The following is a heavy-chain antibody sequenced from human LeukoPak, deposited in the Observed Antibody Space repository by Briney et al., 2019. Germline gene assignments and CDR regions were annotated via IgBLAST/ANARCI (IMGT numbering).Heavy chain of an antibody. Sequence: ASVKVSCKASGGTFSSYAISWVRQAPGQGLEWMGRIIPILGIANYAQKFQGRVTITADKSTSTVYMELSSLRSEDTAVYYCARGCWADGELGCFDYWGQGTLVTVSS. J-gene: IGHJ4*02. V-gene: IGHV1-69*04. CDR1: GGTFSSYA. D-gene: IGHD4-17*01. CDR2: IIPILGIA. CDR3: ARGCWADGELGCFDY.